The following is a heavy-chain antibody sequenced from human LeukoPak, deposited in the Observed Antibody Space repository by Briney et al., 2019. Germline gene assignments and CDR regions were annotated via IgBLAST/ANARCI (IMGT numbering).Heavy chain of an antibody. CDR3: ARKISIYYFDY. D-gene: IGHD3-3*01. Sequence: SETLSLTCAVSGGSISSENWWSWVRQPPGKGLEWIGEIYHSGSTNYNPSLRSRVTISVDKSKNQFSLNLSSVTAADTAVYYCARKISIYYFDYWGQGTLVTVSS. CDR1: GGSISSENW. CDR2: IYHSGST. V-gene: IGHV4-4*02. J-gene: IGHJ4*02.